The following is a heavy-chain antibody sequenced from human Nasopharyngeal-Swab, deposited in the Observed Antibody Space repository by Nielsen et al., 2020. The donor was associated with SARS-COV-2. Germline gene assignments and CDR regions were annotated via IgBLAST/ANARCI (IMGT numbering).Heavy chain of an antibody. D-gene: IGHD6-13*01. J-gene: IGHJ4*02. V-gene: IGHV3-69-1*01. CDR3: ARVAGLIAAAGDY. CDR2: ISSSSYI. Sequence: VRQAPGKGLEWVSSISSSSYIYCADSVKGRFTISRDNAKNSLYLQMNSLRAEDTAVYYCARVAGLIAAAGDYWGQGTLVTVSS.